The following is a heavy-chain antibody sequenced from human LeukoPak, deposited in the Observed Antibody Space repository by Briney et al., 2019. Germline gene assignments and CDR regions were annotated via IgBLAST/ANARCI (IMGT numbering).Heavy chain of an antibody. V-gene: IGHV1-69*05. CDR3: AREATFSRDPCYYYYMDV. CDR1: GGTFSSYA. J-gene: IGHJ6*03. Sequence: SVKVSCKASGGTFSSYAISWVRQAPGQGLEWMGGIIPIFGTANYAQKFQGRVTITTDESTSTAYMELSSLRSEDTAVYYCAREATFSRDPCYYYYMDVWGKGTTVTVSS. CDR2: IIPIFGTA. D-gene: IGHD3-16*01.